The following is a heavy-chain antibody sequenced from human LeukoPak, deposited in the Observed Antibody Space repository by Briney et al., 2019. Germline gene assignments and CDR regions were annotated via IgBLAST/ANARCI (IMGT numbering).Heavy chain of an antibody. V-gene: IGHV4-34*01. D-gene: IGHD3-10*01. CDR1: GGSFSGYY. CDR3: ASTYYGSGPRDAFDI. CDR2: INHSGST. Sequence: PSETLSLTRAVYGGSFSGYYWSWIRQPPGKGLEWIGEINHSGSTNYNPSLKSRVTISVDTSKNQFSLKLSSVTAADTAVYYCASTYYGSGPRDAFDIWGQGTMVTVSS. J-gene: IGHJ3*02.